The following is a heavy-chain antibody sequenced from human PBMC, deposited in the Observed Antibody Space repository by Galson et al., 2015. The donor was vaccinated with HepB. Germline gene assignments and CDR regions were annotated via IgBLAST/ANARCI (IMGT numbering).Heavy chain of an antibody. CDR2: IKQDGSEK. D-gene: IGHD3-16*01. J-gene: IGHJ4*02. V-gene: IGHV3-7*03. Sequence: CAASGFTFSTYWMSWVRQAPGKGLEWVANIKQDGSEKYYADSVKGRFTISRDNAKNSVYLQMNSLRAEDTAVYYCAREGEFDYWGQGTLVTVSS. CDR3: AREGEFDY. CDR1: GFTFSTYW.